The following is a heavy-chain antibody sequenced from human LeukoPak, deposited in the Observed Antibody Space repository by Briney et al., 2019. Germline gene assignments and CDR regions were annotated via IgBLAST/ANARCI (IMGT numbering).Heavy chain of an antibody. D-gene: IGHD6-19*01. Sequence: PSETLSLTCAVSGGSNTGHYWNWIRQTPGMRLEWIGYTSYSRTTIYNSYFKGRATMSIDTSKNQLYLNLTSVTATDTAVYNCAKLGHSDGWYLGAFDIWGQGTTVIVSS. CDR1: GGSNTGHY. CDR3: AKLGHSDGWYLGAFDI. V-gene: IGHV4-59*08. CDR2: TSYSRTT. J-gene: IGHJ3*02.